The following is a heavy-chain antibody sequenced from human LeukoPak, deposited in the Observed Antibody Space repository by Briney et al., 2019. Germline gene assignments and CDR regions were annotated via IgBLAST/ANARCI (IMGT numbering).Heavy chain of an antibody. CDR1: GGSISSYY. Sequence: SETLSLTCTVSGGSISSYYWSWIRQPAGKGLEWIGRIYTSGSTNYNPSLKSRVTMSVDTSKNQSSLKLSSVTAADTAVYYCARDRYYYYGSGSYYLFDYWGQGTLVTVSS. CDR3: ARDRYYYYGSGSYYLFDY. CDR2: IYTSGST. D-gene: IGHD3-10*01. V-gene: IGHV4-4*07. J-gene: IGHJ4*02.